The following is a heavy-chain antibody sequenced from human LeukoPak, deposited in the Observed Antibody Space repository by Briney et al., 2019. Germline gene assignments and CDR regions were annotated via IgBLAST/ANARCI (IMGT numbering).Heavy chain of an antibody. CDR1: GFTFSNYN. J-gene: IGHJ3*02. CDR2: ITRDSIYT. V-gene: IGHV3-21*01. D-gene: IGHD2-21*02. CDR3: ARVSIVVVTAIPAFDI. Sequence: PGGPLRLSCAASGFTFSNYNMNWVRQTPGKGLEWVSSITRDSIYTFYADSVKGRFTISRDNAKNSLSLQMNSLRAEDTAVYYCARVSIVVVTAIPAFDIWGQGTMVTVSS.